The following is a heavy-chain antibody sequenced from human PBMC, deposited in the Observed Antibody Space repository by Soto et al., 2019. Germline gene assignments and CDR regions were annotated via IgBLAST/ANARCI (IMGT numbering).Heavy chain of an antibody. CDR3: AKGLAYCGGDCYSHFDL. D-gene: IGHD2-21*02. CDR2: ISYDGSNK. J-gene: IGHJ2*01. Sequence: QVQLVESGGGEVQPGRSLRLSCAASGFTFSSYGMHWVRQAPGKGLEWVAVISYDGSNKYYADSVKGRFTISRDNSKNKLDLQMNSLRAEDTAVYYCAKGLAYCGGDCYSHFDLWGRGTLVIVSS. CDR1: GFTFSSYG. V-gene: IGHV3-30*18.